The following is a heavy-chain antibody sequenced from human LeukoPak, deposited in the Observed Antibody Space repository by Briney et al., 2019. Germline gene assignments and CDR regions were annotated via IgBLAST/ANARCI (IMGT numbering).Heavy chain of an antibody. D-gene: IGHD3-10*01. V-gene: IGHV3-30*02. CDR2: IRYDGSNK. Sequence: PGGSLRLSCAASGFTFSSYAMSWVRQAPGKGLEWVAFIRYDGSNKYYADSVKGRFTISRDNSKNTLYLQMNSLRAEDTAVYYCAKDAYYYGSGSYLGYFDYWGQGTLVTVSS. CDR3: AKDAYYYGSGSYLGYFDY. J-gene: IGHJ4*02. CDR1: GFTFSSYA.